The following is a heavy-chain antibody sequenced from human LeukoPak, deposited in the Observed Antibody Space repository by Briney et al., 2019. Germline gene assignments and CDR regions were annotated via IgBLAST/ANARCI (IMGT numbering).Heavy chain of an antibody. V-gene: IGHV3-30*02. J-gene: IGHJ4*02. CDR2: IRYDGSNK. CDR1: GFTFSSYG. D-gene: IGHD1-26*01. Sequence: GGSLRLSCAASGFTFSSYGMHWVRQAPGKGLEWVAFIRYDGSNKYYADSVKGRFTISRDNSKNTLYLQMNSLRAEDTAVYYCASEIGIVGATLFDYWGQGTLVTVSS. CDR3: ASEIGIVGATLFDY.